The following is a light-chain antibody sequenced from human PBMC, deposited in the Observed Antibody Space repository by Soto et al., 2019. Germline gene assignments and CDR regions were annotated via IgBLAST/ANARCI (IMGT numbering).Light chain of an antibody. V-gene: IGKV3-15*01. CDR3: QQYNNWPPWT. J-gene: IGKJ1*01. CDR2: DAS. Sequence: ILMTQSPATLSVSPGERATLSCRAGQSVSNTLAWYQQKPGQAPRLLIYDASTRATGIPARFSGSGSGTEFTLTISGLQSEDFAVYYCQQYNNWPPWTFGQGTKVEIK. CDR1: QSVSNT.